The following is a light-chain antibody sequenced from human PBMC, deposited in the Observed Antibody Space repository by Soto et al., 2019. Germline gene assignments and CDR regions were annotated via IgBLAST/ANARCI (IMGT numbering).Light chain of an antibody. CDR1: SSDVGGYNY. V-gene: IGLV2-11*01. CDR3: CPYAGTYTRYV. J-gene: IGLJ1*01. Sequence: QSALTQPRSVSGSPGQSVTISCTGISSDVGGYNYVSWYQQHPGKAPKLMIYDVSKRPSGVPDRFTGSKSGNTACLTISGLQAEDEADYYCCPYAGTYTRYVFGTGTKVTV. CDR2: DVS.